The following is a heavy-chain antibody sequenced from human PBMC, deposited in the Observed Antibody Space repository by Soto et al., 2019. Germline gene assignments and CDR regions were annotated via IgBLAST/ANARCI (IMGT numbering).Heavy chain of an antibody. CDR3: AKFFVETGSNSGWPWSFHY. Sequence: EVQLLESGGGLVQPGRSLRLSCAASGFTFSNYAMSWVRQAPGQGLDWVSAISGSGGTTYYADSVKGRFTISRDNSKNTLFLQKNSLRAEVAAVYYCAKFFVETGSNSGWPWSFHYWGQGTLVTVSS. CDR2: ISGSGGTT. CDR1: GFTFSNYA. V-gene: IGHV3-23*01. J-gene: IGHJ4*02. D-gene: IGHD6-25*01.